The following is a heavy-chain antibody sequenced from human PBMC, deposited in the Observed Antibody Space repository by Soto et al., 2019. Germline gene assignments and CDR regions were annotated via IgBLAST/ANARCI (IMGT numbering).Heavy chain of an antibody. CDR2: ISSNGGST. CDR3: VKDRWLNT. V-gene: IGHV3-64D*06. D-gene: IGHD5-12*01. CDR1: GFTFSSYA. Sequence: WVALRLSCSASGFTFSSYAMQWVLQTAGKGLEYVSAISSNGGSTYYADAVKGTFTMSRHNSKNTLYLQMSSLSADDTAVYYCVKDRWLNTWGQGTLVTVSS. J-gene: IGHJ5*02.